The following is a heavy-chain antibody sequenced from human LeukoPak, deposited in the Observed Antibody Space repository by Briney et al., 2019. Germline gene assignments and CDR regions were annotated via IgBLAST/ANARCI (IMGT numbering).Heavy chain of an antibody. J-gene: IGHJ6*02. CDR2: IGAGGTFT. D-gene: IGHD5-24*01. CDR3: ARITDYYGMDV. CDR1: GFTFSSYA. V-gene: IGHV3-23*01. Sequence: GGSLRLSCTASGFTFSSYAMNWVRQAPGKGLEWVSGIGAGGTFTYYADSVKGRFTISRDNSRNTLYLQMNSLRADDTAVYYCARITDYYGMDVWGQGTTVTVSS.